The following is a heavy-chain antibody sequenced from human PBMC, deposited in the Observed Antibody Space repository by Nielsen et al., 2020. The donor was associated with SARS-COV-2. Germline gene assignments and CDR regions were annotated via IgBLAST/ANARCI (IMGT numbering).Heavy chain of an antibody. Sequence: GESLKISCAASGFTFSSYAMSWVRQAPGKGLEWVSAISGSGGSTYYADSVKGRFTISRDNSKNTLYLQMNSLRAEDTAVYYCAKGEYSSSSAWFDPWGQGTLVTVSS. D-gene: IGHD6-6*01. CDR3: AKGEYSSSSAWFDP. V-gene: IGHV3-23*01. CDR1: GFTFSSYA. CDR2: ISGSGGST. J-gene: IGHJ5*02.